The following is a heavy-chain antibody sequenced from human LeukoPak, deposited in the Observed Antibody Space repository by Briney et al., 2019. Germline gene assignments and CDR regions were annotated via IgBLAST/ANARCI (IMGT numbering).Heavy chain of an antibody. D-gene: IGHD2-21*02. J-gene: IGHJ4*02. CDR3: ASFAYCGGHCCYSFDY. Sequence: SETLSLTCTVSGGSISSYYWSWIRQPPGKGLEWIGYIYSSGSTNYNTSLKSRITISVDTSKNQFSLKLSSVTAADTAVYYCASFAYCGGHCCYSFDYWGQGSLVTVSS. CDR1: GGSISSYY. V-gene: IGHV4-59*01. CDR2: IYSSGST.